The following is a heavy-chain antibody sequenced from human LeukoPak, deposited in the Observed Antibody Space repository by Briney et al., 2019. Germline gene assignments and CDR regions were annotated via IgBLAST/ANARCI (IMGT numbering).Heavy chain of an antibody. Sequence: GRSLRLSCAASGSIFDDHGMHWVRQAPGKGLEWVPGISWSSGIIGYADSVKGRFTISRDNAKNSLYLQMESLRAEDTAVYYCAKDTGSPADAITMEDNAFDIWGQGTMVTVSS. D-gene: IGHD3-3*01. CDR2: ISWSSGII. J-gene: IGHJ3*02. CDR1: GSIFDDHG. CDR3: AKDTGSPADAITMEDNAFDI. V-gene: IGHV3-9*01.